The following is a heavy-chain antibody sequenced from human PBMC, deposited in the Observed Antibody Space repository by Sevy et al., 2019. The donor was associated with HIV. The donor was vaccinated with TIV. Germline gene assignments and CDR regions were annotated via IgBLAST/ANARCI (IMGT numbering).Heavy chain of an antibody. J-gene: IGHJ4*02. V-gene: IGHV3-23*01. D-gene: IGHD2-8*01. CDR1: GFAFYDYS. Sequence: GSLRLSCAASGFAFYDYSMSWIRQAPGKGLEWVATLSFGCGKINYADSVKGRFTISRENSKNSFYLQMENLRVEDTALYYCAREGCTRPHDYWGQGTRVTVSS. CDR2: LSFGCGKI. CDR3: AREGCTRPHDY.